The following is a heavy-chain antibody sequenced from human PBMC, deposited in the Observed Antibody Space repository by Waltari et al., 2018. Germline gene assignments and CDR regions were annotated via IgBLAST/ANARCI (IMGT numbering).Heavy chain of an antibody. CDR2: ISGSGGNT. J-gene: IGHJ4*02. V-gene: IGHV3-23*04. D-gene: IGHD3-16*02. Sequence: EVQLVESGGGLVQPGGSLRLSCAASGFTFSNYAMSWVRQAPGKGLEWVSAISGSGGNTYYADSGKGRFTISRDNSKNTVYLQMNSLRAEDTAVYYCAKSDRFGGVVVGFDYWGQGTLVTVSS. CDR1: GFTFSNYA. CDR3: AKSDRFGGVVVGFDY.